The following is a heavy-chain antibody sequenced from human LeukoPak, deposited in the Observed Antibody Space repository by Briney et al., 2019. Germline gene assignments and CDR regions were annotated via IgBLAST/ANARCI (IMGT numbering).Heavy chain of an antibody. Sequence: GGSLRLSCAASGFTFSSYSMSWVRQAPGKGLEGVSYISSSSSTISYADSVTGRFTISRDNAKNSLYLQMNSLRAEDTAVYYCASPIRFHDAFDIWGQGTMVTVSS. D-gene: IGHD3-3*01. J-gene: IGHJ3*02. V-gene: IGHV3-48*01. CDR1: GFTFSSYS. CDR3: ASPIRFHDAFDI. CDR2: ISSSSSTI.